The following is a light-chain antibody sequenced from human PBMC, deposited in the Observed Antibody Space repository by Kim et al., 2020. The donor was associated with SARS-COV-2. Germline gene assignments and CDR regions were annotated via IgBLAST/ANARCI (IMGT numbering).Light chain of an antibody. CDR2: AAS. CDR1: QGISSY. CDR3: QQYYGSPLT. J-gene: IGKJ4*01. V-gene: IGKV1-8*01. Sequence: ASTGDRVTITCRASQGISSYLAWYQQKPGKAPKVLIHAASTLQSGVPSRFSGSGSGTDFSLTISCLQSEDFATYYCQQYYGSPLTFGGGTKVDIK.